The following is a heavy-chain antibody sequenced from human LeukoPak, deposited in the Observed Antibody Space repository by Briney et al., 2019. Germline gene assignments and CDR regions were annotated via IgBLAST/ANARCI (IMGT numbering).Heavy chain of an antibody. J-gene: IGHJ4*02. Sequence: GGSLRLSCAVSGFTFSSYAMSWVRQAPGKGLEWVSAISGSGGSTYYADSVKGRFTISRDNSKNTLYLQMNSLRAEDTAVYYCANARYDSSGYYHPGLDYWGQGTLVTVSS. CDR2: ISGSGGST. CDR3: ANARYDSSGYYHPGLDY. D-gene: IGHD3-22*01. CDR1: GFTFSSYA. V-gene: IGHV3-23*01.